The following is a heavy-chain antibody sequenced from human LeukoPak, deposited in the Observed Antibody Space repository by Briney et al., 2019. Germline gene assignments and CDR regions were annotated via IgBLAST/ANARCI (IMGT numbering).Heavy chain of an antibody. J-gene: IGHJ4*02. CDR3: ARVGGYSYGYEFDF. CDR2: ISWNSGSI. CDR1: GFTFDDYA. V-gene: IGHV3-9*01. Sequence: GGSLRLSCAASGFTFDDYAMHWVRQAPGKGLEWVSGISWNSGSIGYADSVKGRFTFSRDNAKNSAHLQMNSLRAEDTAVYYCARVGGYSYGYEFDFWGQGTLVTVSS. D-gene: IGHD5-18*01.